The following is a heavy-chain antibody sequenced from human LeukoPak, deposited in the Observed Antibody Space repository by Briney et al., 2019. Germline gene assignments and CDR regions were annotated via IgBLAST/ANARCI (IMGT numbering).Heavy chain of an antibody. J-gene: IGHJ4*02. CDR2: ISSDGSTT. V-gene: IGHV3-74*01. D-gene: IGHD3-10*01. CDR1: GFTFSSYW. CDR3: VNILFG. Sequence: GGSLRLSCAVSGFTFSSYWMHWVRQVPVEGLVWVSRISSDGSTTTYADSVKGRFTISRDNAKNTLYLQMNGLRAEDTAVYYCVNILFGWGQGTLVTVSS.